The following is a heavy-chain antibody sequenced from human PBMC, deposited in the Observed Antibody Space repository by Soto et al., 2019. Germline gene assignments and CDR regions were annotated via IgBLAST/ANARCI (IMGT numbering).Heavy chain of an antibody. V-gene: IGHV3-33*01. D-gene: IGHD4-17*01. J-gene: IGHJ4*02. CDR1: GFTFSSYG. CDR3: ARDGLDYGGSDY. Sequence: QVQLVESGGGVVQPGRSLRLSCAASGFTFSSYGMHWVRQAPGKGLEWVAVIWYDGSNKYYADSVKGRFTISRDNSKNTLYLQMNSLRAEDTAVYYCARDGLDYGGSDYWGQGTLVTVSS. CDR2: IWYDGSNK.